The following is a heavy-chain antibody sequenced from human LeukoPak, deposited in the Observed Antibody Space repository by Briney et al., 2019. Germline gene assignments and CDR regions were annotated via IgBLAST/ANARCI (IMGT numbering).Heavy chain of an antibody. CDR3: AKRRGLELLYYYYMDV. CDR2: ISGSGGST. Sequence: GGSLRLSCAASEFTFSSYAMSWVRQAPGKGLEWVSAISGSGGSTYYADSVKGRFTISRDNSKNTLYLQMNSLRAEDTAVYYCAKRRGLELLYYYYMDVWGKGTTVTVSS. D-gene: IGHD1-7*01. V-gene: IGHV3-23*01. J-gene: IGHJ6*03. CDR1: EFTFSSYA.